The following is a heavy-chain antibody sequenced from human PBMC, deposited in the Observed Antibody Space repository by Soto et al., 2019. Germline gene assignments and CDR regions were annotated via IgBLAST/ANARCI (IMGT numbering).Heavy chain of an antibody. CDR3: ARGSVVAATLFDY. Sequence: QVQLQESGPGLVKPSQTLSLTCTVSGGSISSGGYYWSWIRQHPGKGLEWSGYIYYSGSTYYNPSLKRRVTLSVDTSKNQFSLKLSSVTAADTAVYYCARGSVVAATLFDYWGQGTLVTVSS. CDR1: GGSISSGGYY. CDR2: IYYSGST. V-gene: IGHV4-31*03. J-gene: IGHJ4*02. D-gene: IGHD2-15*01.